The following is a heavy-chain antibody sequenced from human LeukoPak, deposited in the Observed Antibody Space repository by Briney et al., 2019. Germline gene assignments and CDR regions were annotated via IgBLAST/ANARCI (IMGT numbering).Heavy chain of an antibody. V-gene: IGHV4-4*07. CDR2: IYTAGNT. J-gene: IGHJ5*02. D-gene: IGHD3-3*01. CDR3: ARDLGTLLFLEGLDP. Sequence: SETLSLTCSVSSGFNTSHFWSWIRQDAGKRPEWIGRIYTAGNTNYSPSLRSRVTMSVDTSKNEFTLKLKSVTAADTAVYYCARDLGTLLFLEGLDPWGHGILVTVSS. CDR1: SGFNTSHF.